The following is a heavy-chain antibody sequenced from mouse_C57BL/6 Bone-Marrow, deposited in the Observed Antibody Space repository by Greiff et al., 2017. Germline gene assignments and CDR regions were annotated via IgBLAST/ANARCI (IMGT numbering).Heavy chain of an antibody. CDR1: GYTFTSYW. V-gene: IGHV1-53*01. CDR2: INPSNGGT. J-gene: IGHJ2*01. D-gene: IGHD1-1*01. CDR3: ARSGYYGSSYVNY. Sequence: VQLQQPGTELVKPGASVKLSCKASGYTFTSYWMHWVKQRPGQGLEWIGNINPSNGGTNYNEKFKSKATLTVDKSSSTAYMQLSSLPSEDSAVYYCARSGYYGSSYVNYWGRGTTLTVSS.